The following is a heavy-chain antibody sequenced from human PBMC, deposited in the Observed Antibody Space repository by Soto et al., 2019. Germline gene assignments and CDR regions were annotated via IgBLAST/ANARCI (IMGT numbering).Heavy chain of an antibody. CDR2: IIPIFGTA. Sequence: QVQLVQSGAEVKKPGSSVKVSCKASGGTFSSYAISWVRQAPGQGLEWMGGIIPIFGTANYAQKFQGRVTIPADESTSTAYMELSSLRPEDTAVYDCASWQWLARTPEYFQHWGQGTLVTVSS. CDR1: GGTFSSYA. CDR3: ASWQWLARTPEYFQH. V-gene: IGHV1-69*12. D-gene: IGHD6-19*01. J-gene: IGHJ1*01.